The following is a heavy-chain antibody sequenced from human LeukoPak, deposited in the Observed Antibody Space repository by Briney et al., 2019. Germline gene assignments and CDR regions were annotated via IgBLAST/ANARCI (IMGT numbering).Heavy chain of an antibody. CDR2: IIRILGAA. V-gene: IGHV1-69*01. D-gene: IGHD1-26*01. J-gene: IGHJ4*02. Sequence: SVKVSCKASGGTFSSDAVNWVRQAPGQGLEWMGGIIRILGAANYAQEFQGRVTITADESASTVYMELSSLRSDDTAVYYCATVYSGSYYFDYWGQGTLVTVSS. CDR3: ATVYSGSYYFDY. CDR1: GGTFSSDA.